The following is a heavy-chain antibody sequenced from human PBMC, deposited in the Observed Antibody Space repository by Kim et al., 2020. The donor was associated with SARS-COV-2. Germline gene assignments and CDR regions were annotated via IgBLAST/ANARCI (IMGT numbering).Heavy chain of an antibody. CDR3: ARAPITMLVVVNAFDI. CDR1: GGSISSGGYY. D-gene: IGHD3-22*01. V-gene: IGHV4-31*03. J-gene: IGHJ3*02. CDR2: NYYSGSS. Sequence: SETLSLTCTVSGGSISSGGYYWSWIRQHPGKGLEWIGYNYYSGSSYYNPYLKSRVTISVDTSKNQLSLKLSSVTDADTAVYYCARAPITMLVVVNAFDIWGRGKMVPVSS.